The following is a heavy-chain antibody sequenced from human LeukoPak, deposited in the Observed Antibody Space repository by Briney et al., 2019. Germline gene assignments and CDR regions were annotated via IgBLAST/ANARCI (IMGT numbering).Heavy chain of an antibody. V-gene: IGHV4-59*08. J-gene: IGHJ4*02. CDR1: GGSISSYY. D-gene: IGHD3-10*01. CDR3: ASVTMVRGFDY. CDR2: IYYSGST. Sequence: SETLSLTCTVSGGSISSYYWSWIRQPPGKGLEWIGYIYYSGSTNYNPSLKSRVTISVDTSKNQFSLKLSSVTAADTAVYYCASVTMVRGFDYWGQGTLVTVSS.